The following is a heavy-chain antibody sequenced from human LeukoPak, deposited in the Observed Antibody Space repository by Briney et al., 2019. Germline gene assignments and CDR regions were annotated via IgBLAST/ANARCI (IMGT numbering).Heavy chain of an antibody. CDR3: ARGYGESHFDS. D-gene: IGHD5-18*01. V-gene: IGHV3-30*02. Sequence: PGGSLRLSCAASGFTFGSYGVHWVRQAPGPGLEWVAFIRFDGSNTYYADSVKGRFTISRDNSNNTLYLQMNSLRVEDTAVYYCARGYGESHFDSWGRGSLVTVSS. CDR1: GFTFGSYG. J-gene: IGHJ4*02. CDR2: IRFDGSNT.